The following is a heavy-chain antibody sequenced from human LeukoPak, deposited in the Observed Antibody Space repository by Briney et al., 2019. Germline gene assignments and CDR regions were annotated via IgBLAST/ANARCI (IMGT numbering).Heavy chain of an antibody. CDR3: ARTPSYYGSGSYKSRKYWYFDL. V-gene: IGHV1-18*01. D-gene: IGHD3-10*01. Sequence: ASVKVSCKASGGTFSSYAISWVRQAPGQGLEWMGWIGAYNGNTNYAQKLQGRVTMTTDTSTSTAYMELRSLRSDDTAVYYCARTPSYYGSGSYKSRKYWYFDLWGRGTLVTVSS. CDR1: GGTFSSYA. CDR2: IGAYNGNT. J-gene: IGHJ2*01.